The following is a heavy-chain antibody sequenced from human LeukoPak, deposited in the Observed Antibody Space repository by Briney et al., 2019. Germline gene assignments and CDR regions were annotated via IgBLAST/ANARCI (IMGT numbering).Heavy chain of an antibody. CDR3: AKAEAGGYNYGPFDD. J-gene: IGHJ4*02. CDR1: GFAFTGFG. D-gene: IGHD5-18*01. Sequence: PGGSLRLSCTTSGFAFTGFGLNWVRQAPGKGLEWISSMSGNAVDAYYADSVRGRFSISRDNSKGTLYLQMNSLRDEDTALYYCAKAEAGGYNYGPFDDWGQGTLVTVSS. V-gene: IGHV3-23*01. CDR2: MSGNAVDA.